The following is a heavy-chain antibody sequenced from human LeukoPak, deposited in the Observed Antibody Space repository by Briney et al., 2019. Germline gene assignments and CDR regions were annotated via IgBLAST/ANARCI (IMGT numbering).Heavy chain of an antibody. D-gene: IGHD3-22*01. V-gene: IGHV1-18*01. CDR2: ISAYNGNT. CDR1: GYTFTSYG. J-gene: IGHJ4*02. Sequence: ASVKVSCKASGYTFTSYGISWVRQAPGQGLEWMGWISAYNGNTNYAQKLQGRVTMTRDTSTSTAYMELRSLRSDDTAVYYCAQVVMEGGFDYWGQGTLVTVSS. CDR3: AQVVMEGGFDY.